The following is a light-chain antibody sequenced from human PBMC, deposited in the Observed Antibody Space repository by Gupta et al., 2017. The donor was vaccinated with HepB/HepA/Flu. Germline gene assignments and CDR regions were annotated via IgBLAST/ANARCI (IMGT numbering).Light chain of an antibody. CDR1: QSVSGSY. CDR2: GAS. CDR3: QQDGSSLYT. J-gene: IGKJ2*01. Sequence: EIVLTQSPGTLSLSPGERATLSCRASQSVSGSYLAWYQQKPGQAPRLLIYGASSRATGIPDRFSGSGSGTDFTLTISRLEPEDFAVYYCQQDGSSLYTFGQGTKMEIK. V-gene: IGKV3-20*01.